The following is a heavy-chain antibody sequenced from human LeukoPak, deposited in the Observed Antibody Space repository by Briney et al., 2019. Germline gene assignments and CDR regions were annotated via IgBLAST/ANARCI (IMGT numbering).Heavy chain of an antibody. J-gene: IGHJ6*02. CDR2: INHSGSTS. Sequence: SETLSLTCAVYGESFSGYFWNWIRQPPGKGLEWIGEINHSGSTSNHNPSLKSRVTMSVDTSKNQFSLKLSSVTAADTAVYYCASQGYDILTDPYYYYYGMDVWGQGTTVTVSS. D-gene: IGHD3-9*01. CDR3: ASQGYDILTDPYYYYYGMDV. V-gene: IGHV4-34*01. CDR1: GESFSGYF.